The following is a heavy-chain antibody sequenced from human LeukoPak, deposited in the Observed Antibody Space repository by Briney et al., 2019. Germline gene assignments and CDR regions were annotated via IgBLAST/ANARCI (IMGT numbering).Heavy chain of an antibody. Sequence: SVKVSCKASGGTFSSYAISWVRQAPGQGLEWMGRIIPILGIANYAQKFQGRVTITADKSTSTAYMEPSSLRSEDTAVYYCARGDRTSSWYDYWGQGTLVTVSS. CDR1: GGTFSSYA. J-gene: IGHJ4*02. D-gene: IGHD6-13*01. CDR3: ARGDRTSSWYDY. CDR2: IIPILGIA. V-gene: IGHV1-69*04.